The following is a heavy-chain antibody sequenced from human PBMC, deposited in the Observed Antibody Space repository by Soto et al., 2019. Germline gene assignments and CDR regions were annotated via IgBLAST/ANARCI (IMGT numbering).Heavy chain of an antibody. V-gene: IGHV1-69*01. D-gene: IGHD3-3*01. CDR2: IIPIFGTA. Sequence: QVQLVQSGAEVKKPGSSVKVSCKASGGTFSSYAISWVRQAPGQGIEWMGGIIPIFGTANYAQKFQGRVTITADESTSTAYMELSSLRSEDTAVYYCARVYYDFWSAYGSRGYYFYGMDVWGQGTTVTVSS. CDR1: GGTFSSYA. CDR3: ARVYYDFWSAYGSRGYYFYGMDV. J-gene: IGHJ6*02.